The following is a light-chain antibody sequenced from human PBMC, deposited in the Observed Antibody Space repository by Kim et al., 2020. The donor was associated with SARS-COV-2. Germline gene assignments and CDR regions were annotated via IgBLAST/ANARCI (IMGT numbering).Light chain of an antibody. J-gene: IGLJ2*01. V-gene: IGLV3-1*01. Sequence: SYELTQPPSVSVSPGQTASITCSGDNLAYKYASWYQQKAGQSPLLVIYQHSKWPSGIPERFSASTSGSTATLTISGTQPLDEADYYCQAWDSNTVIFGRGTQLTVL. CDR3: QAWDSNTVI. CDR1: NLAYKY. CDR2: QHS.